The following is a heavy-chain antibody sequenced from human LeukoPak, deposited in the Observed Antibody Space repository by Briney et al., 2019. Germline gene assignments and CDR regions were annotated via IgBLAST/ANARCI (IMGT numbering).Heavy chain of an antibody. Sequence: SETLSLTCTVSGGSISISNYYWGWIRQPPGKGLEWIGSMSYSGRTYYNPSLKTRVTVSLDTSKNQFSLKLSSVTAADTAVYYCARDQTGNWGQGTLVTVSS. J-gene: IGHJ4*02. D-gene: IGHD1-1*01. CDR2: MSYSGRT. CDR1: GGSISISNYY. CDR3: ARDQTGN. V-gene: IGHV4-39*07.